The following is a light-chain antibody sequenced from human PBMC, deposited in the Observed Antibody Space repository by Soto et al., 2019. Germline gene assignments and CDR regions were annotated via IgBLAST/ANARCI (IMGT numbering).Light chain of an antibody. CDR1: QTVSSNY. Sequence: EVVLTQSLATPSLSPGVRATLSCRAIQTVSSNYLAWYQQKPGQAPRLLIYAASTRATGIPDRFSGSGSGTDFTPSISRLEPEDSAVYYCQQRSNWPSITFGQGTRLEI. CDR2: AAS. J-gene: IGKJ5*01. CDR3: QQRSNWPSIT. V-gene: IGKV3D-20*02.